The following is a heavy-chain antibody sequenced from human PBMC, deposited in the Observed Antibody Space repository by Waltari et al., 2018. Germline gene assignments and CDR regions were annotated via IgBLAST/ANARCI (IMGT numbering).Heavy chain of an antibody. J-gene: IGHJ4*02. V-gene: IGHV3-15*01. CDR2: IKSKTDGGKT. D-gene: IGHD1-7*01. CDR1: GFTFSSYA. Sequence: VQLVESGGGVVQPGRSLRLSCAASGFTFSSYAMNWVRQAPGKGLEWVGRIKSKTDGGKTDYAAPVKGRFNISRDDSKNTLYLQMNSLKTEDTAVYYCTAIGITGTTADPDYWGQGTLVTVSS. CDR3: TAIGITGTTADPDY.